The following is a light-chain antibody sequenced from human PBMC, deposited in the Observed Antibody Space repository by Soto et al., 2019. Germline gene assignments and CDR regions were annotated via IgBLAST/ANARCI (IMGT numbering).Light chain of an antibody. Sequence: DIQMTQSPSSLSASVGDRVTITCRASQTIIKYLNWFQQKPGTAPKLLIYSTSTLQSGVPSRFSGSGSGTDFTLTVSSLEPEDFATYYCQQSYTNPWTFGQGTKVEIK. CDR1: QTIIKY. J-gene: IGKJ1*01. CDR2: STS. CDR3: QQSYTNPWT. V-gene: IGKV1-39*01.